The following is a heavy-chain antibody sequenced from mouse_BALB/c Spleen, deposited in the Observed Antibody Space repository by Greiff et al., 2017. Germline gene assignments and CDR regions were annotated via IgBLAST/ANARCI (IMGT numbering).Heavy chain of an antibody. CDR3: ARGIYYGSSYWYFDV. CDR1: GYTFTSYW. D-gene: IGHD1-1*01. Sequence: VQGVESGAELARPGASVKLSCKASGYTFTSYWMQWVKQRPGQGLEWIGAIYPGDGDTRYTQKFKGKATLTADKSSSTAYMQLSSLASEDSAVYYCARGIYYGSSYWYFDVWGAGTTVTVSS. V-gene: IGHV1-87*01. CDR2: IYPGDGDT. J-gene: IGHJ1*01.